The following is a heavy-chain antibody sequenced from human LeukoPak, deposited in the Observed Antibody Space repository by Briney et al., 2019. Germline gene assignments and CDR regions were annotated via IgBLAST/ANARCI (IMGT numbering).Heavy chain of an antibody. CDR1: GGSFGGYY. CDR3: ARGRSNSYFLGDS. V-gene: IGHV4-34*01. CDR2: KTESGST. Sequence: KPSETLSLTCGLSGGSFGGYYWSWIRQSPGKGLEWIGEKTESGSTNYNPSLKSRVTVSVDASKKQFSLNLRSVTAADTAVYYCARGRSNSYFLGDSWGQGTLVTVFS. J-gene: IGHJ4*02. D-gene: IGHD5-18*01.